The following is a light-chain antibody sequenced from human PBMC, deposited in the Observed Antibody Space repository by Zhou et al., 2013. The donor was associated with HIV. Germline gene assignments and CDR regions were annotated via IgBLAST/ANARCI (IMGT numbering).Light chain of an antibody. J-gene: IGKJ1*01. Sequence: DIVMTQSPLSLPVTPGEPASISCRSSLSLLHSNGYNYLDWYLQKPGQSPQLLIYLGSNRASGVPDRFNGSGSGTDFTLKISRVEAEDVGVYYCMQALQTPRTFGQGTKLEIK. CDR1: LSLLHSNGYNY. CDR3: MQALQTPRT. V-gene: IGKV2-28*01. CDR2: LGS.